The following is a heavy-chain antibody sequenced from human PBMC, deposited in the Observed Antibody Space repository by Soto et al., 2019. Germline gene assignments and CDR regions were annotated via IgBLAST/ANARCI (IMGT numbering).Heavy chain of an antibody. V-gene: IGHV3-74*01. D-gene: IGHD2-8*02. CDR2: INPDGSRI. J-gene: IGHJ5*02. Sequence: EVQLVESGGGLVQAGGSLRLSCAASEFALSSYWMHWVRRVPGKGLVWVSRINPDGSRIDYADSVRGRFTISRDNAKNTLFLQMNNLRAEDTALYHCARVPVGAYGKFDPWGQGTLVTVSS. CDR3: ARVPVGAYGKFDP. CDR1: EFALSSYW.